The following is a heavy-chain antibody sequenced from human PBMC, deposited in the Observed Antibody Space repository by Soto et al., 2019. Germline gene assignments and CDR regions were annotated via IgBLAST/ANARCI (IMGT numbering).Heavy chain of an antibody. CDR1: GYTFSDYK. V-gene: IGHV1-2*02. D-gene: IGHD2-2*01. Sequence: ASVKVSCKASGYTFSDYKIHWLRQAPVQGLEWMGWINPRSDVTNYAHKFKDRVTMTRDTSTSTVYMDLSRLTFDDTAVYYCARGAMLSAAISTSFDPWGQGTQVTVSS. CDR2: INPRSDVT. CDR3: ARGAMLSAAISTSFDP. J-gene: IGHJ5*02.